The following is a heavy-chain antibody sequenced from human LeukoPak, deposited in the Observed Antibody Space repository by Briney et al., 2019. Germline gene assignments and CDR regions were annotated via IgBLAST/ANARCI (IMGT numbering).Heavy chain of an antibody. Sequence: GGSLRLSCAASGFTVSSNYMSWVRQAPGKGLEWVSVIYSGGSTYYADSVKGRFTISRDNSKNTLYLQMNSLRAEDTAVYYCAGEADGYNYELAYWGQGTLVTVSS. CDR2: IYSGGST. CDR1: GFTVSSNY. J-gene: IGHJ4*02. D-gene: IGHD5-24*01. CDR3: AGEADGYNYELAY. V-gene: IGHV3-53*01.